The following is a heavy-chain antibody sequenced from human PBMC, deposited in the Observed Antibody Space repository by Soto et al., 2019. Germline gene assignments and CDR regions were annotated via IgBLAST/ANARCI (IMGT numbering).Heavy chain of an antibody. D-gene: IGHD2-21*02. CDR2: IIPILGIA. V-gene: IGHV1-69*08. J-gene: IGHJ4*02. CDR3: ARDSCGGDCYFGY. CDR1: GGTFSSYT. Sequence: QVQLVQSGAEVKKPGSSVKVSCKASGGTFSSYTISWVRQAPGQGLEWMGRIIPILGIANYAQKFQGRVTITADKSTSTAYMELSSLRSEDTAVYYCARDSCGGDCYFGYWGQGTLVTVSS.